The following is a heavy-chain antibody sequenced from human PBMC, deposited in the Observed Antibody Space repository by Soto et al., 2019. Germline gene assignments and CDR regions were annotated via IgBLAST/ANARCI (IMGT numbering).Heavy chain of an antibody. V-gene: IGHV4-30-4*08. CDR3: AREDDGGDRDYYGLDV. CDR2: IHYTGSI. Sequence: QVQLQQSGPGLVEPSQTLSLTCAVSGGSISSEYFHWTWIRQSLGKGLEWIGYIHYTGSIMYNPSFKSRLTMAVDRIKNQFSLQLTSVTAADTAVYFCAREDDGGDRDYYGLDVWGQGTTVTVSS. J-gene: IGHJ6*02. CDR1: GGSISSEYFH. D-gene: IGHD2-21*02.